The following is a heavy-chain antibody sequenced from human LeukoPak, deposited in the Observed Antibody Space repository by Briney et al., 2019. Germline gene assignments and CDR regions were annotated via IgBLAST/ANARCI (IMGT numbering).Heavy chain of an antibody. Sequence: ASVKVSFKTSGYTFTNYDINWVRQASGQGLEWMGWVNPDSGDTGYAQKFQGRLTMTTNTSSRMAYMEMTSLRSDDTAVYYCTRDWTYWGPGTLVTVSS. CDR2: VNPDSGDT. CDR3: TRDWTY. CDR1: GYTFTNYD. J-gene: IGHJ4*02. V-gene: IGHV1-8*01. D-gene: IGHD1-1*01.